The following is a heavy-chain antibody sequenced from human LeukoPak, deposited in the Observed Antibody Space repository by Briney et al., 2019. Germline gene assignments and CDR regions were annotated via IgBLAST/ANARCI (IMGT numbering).Heavy chain of an antibody. Sequence: SETLSLTCSVYGGSIISYYWSWIRQTPGKELEWIGYIYYTGSTSYNPSLKSRVTISVDTSKTQFSLKLSSVTTADTAVYYCARRSLYAFDIWGQGTIATVSS. J-gene: IGHJ3*02. D-gene: IGHD3-16*02. CDR1: GGSIISYY. CDR2: IYYTGST. V-gene: IGHV4-59*08. CDR3: ARRSLYAFDI.